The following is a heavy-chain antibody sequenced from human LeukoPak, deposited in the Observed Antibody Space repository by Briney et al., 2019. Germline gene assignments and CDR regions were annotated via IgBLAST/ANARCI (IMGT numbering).Heavy chain of an antibody. CDR2: ISYDGSNK. CDR3: ARDFPAVVDY. CDR1: GFTFSSYA. V-gene: IGHV3-30*04. J-gene: IGHJ4*02. Sequence: PGRSLRLSCAASGFTFSSYAMHWVRQAPGKGLEWVAVISYDGSNKYYADSVKGRFTISRDNSKNTLYLQMNSLRAEDTAVYYCARDFPAVVDYWGQGTLVTVPS. D-gene: IGHD2-2*01.